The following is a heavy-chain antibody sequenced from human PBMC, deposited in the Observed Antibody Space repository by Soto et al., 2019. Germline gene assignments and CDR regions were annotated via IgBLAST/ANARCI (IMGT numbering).Heavy chain of an antibody. D-gene: IGHD5-12*01. CDR3: AKDRRYSGYNYYYYGMDV. Sequence: LRLSCAASGFTFSSYAMSWVRQAPGKGLEWVSAISGSGGSTYYADSVKGRFTISRDNSKNTLYLQMNSLRAEDTAVYYCAKDRRYSGYNYYYYGMDVWGQGTTVTVSS. CDR1: GFTFSSYA. CDR2: ISGSGGST. V-gene: IGHV3-23*01. J-gene: IGHJ6*02.